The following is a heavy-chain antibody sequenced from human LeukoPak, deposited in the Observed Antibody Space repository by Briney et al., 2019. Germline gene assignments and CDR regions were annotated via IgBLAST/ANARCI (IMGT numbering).Heavy chain of an antibody. J-gene: IGHJ4*02. D-gene: IGHD6-13*01. CDR3: ARVFSNSSSWYGY. V-gene: IGHV1-2*06. CDR2: INPNSGGT. Sequence: EASVKVSCEASGYTFTGYYMHWVRQAPGQGLEWMGRINPNSGGTNYAQKFQGRVTMTRDTSISTAYMELSRLRSDDTAVYYCARVFSNSSSWYGYWGQGTLVTVSS. CDR1: GYTFTGYY.